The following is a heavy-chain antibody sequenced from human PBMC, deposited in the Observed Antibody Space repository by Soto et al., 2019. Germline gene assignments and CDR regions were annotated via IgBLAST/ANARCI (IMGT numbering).Heavy chain of an antibody. CDR3: ARVFQPYDSSGYYYDY. Sequence: ASVKVSCKASGYTFTSYYMHWVRQAPGQGLEWMGIINPSGGSTSYAQKFQGRVTMTRDTSTSTVYMELSSLRSEDTAVYYCARVFQPYDSSGYYYDYWGQGTLVTVSS. V-gene: IGHV1-46*01. J-gene: IGHJ4*02. CDR1: GYTFTSYY. CDR2: INPSGGST. D-gene: IGHD3-22*01.